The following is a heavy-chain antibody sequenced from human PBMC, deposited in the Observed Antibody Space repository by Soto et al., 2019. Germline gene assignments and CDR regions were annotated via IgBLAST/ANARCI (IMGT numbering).Heavy chain of an antibody. Sequence: QVQLVQSGAEVKKPGASVKVSCKASGYTFTSYGISWVRQAPGQGLEWMGWISAYNGNTNYAQKLQGRVTMTTDTSTSTAYMELGSRRSDDTAVYYCARAPYYDFWSGYDEGYYYYGMDVWGQGTTVTVSS. CDR2: ISAYNGNT. V-gene: IGHV1-18*01. D-gene: IGHD3-3*01. J-gene: IGHJ6*02. CDR1: GYTFTSYG. CDR3: ARAPYYDFWSGYDEGYYYYGMDV.